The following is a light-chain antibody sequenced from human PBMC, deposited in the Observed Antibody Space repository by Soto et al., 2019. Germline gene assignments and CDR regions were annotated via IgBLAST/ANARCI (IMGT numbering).Light chain of an antibody. J-gene: IGKJ1*01. V-gene: IGKV1-5*03. CDR2: EAS. Sequence: EIQMTQSPSTLSASVGDRVTITCRASQSISIYLAWYQQKPGKAPKLLIYEASSLESGVPSRFSGSGSGTEFTLTISSLQPDDFATYYCQQYNSYPWTFGQGTKVDIK. CDR3: QQYNSYPWT. CDR1: QSISIY.